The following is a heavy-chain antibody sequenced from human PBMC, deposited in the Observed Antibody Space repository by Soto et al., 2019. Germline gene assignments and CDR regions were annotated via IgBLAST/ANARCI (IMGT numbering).Heavy chain of an antibody. CDR1: GFTFSSYW. J-gene: IGHJ4*02. V-gene: IGHV3-74*01. CDR2: IDEYGNTI. D-gene: IGHD3-16*01. Sequence: GGSLRLSCAASGFTFSSYWMHWVRQVPGKGLLWVSRIDEYGNTIDYADSVRGRFAISRDNARNTLYLEMNSLRAEDTALYYCTRDIGGRWAYWGPGTLVTVSS. CDR3: TRDIGGRWAY.